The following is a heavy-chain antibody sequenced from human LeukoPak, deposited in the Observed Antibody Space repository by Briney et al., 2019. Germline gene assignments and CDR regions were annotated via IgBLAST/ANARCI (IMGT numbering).Heavy chain of an antibody. Sequence: SETLSLTCAVYGGSFSGYYWSWIRQPPGKGLEWIGEINHSGSTNYNPSLESRVTISVDTSKNQFSLKLSSVTAADTAVYYCARGRQAYYYDSSGLGSSDYWGQGTLVTVSS. J-gene: IGHJ4*02. CDR2: INHSGST. CDR3: ARGRQAYYYDSSGLGSSDY. V-gene: IGHV4-34*01. D-gene: IGHD3-22*01. CDR1: GGSFSGYY.